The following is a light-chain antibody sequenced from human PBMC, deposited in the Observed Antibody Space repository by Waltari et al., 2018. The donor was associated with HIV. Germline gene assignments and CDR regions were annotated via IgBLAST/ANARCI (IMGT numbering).Light chain of an antibody. CDR1: QTISTY. CDR2: AAS. J-gene: IGKJ3*01. Sequence: DIQLTQSPSSLSASVGDRVTIACRASQTISTYLNLYQQKPGKAPKLLISAASSLQSGVPSRFSGSASGTDFTLTINSLQPEDYATYYCQQSYSSPLTFGPGTKVDIK. CDR3: QQSYSSPLT. V-gene: IGKV1-39*01.